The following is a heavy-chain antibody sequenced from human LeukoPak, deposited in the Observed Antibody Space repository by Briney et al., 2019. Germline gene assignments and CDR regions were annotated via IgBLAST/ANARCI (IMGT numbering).Heavy chain of an antibody. V-gene: IGHV1-2*02. CDR3: ARDLRVGPTVFDY. J-gene: IGHJ4*02. CDR1: GYTFIKHW. D-gene: IGHD1-26*01. CDR2: INPNSGGT. Sequence: GASVKVSCKASGYTFIKHWMHWVRQAPGQGLEWMGWINPNSGGTNYAHKFQGRVTMTRDTSISTAYMELSRLRSDDTAVYYCARDLRVGPTVFDYWGQGTLVTVSS.